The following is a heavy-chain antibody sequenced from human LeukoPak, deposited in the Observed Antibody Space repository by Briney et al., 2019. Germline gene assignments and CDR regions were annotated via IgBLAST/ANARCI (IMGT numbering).Heavy chain of an antibody. V-gene: IGHV4-39*01. CDR2: IYYSGST. D-gene: IGHD3-10*01. J-gene: IGHJ6*03. CDR3: ARATYYYGSGSYYNLGRGYYYYYMDV. Sequence: PSETLSLTCTVSGGSISSSSYYWGWIRQPPGKGLEWIGSIYYSGSTYYNPSLKSRVTISVDTSKNQFSLKLSSVTAADTAVYYCARATYYYGSGSYYNLGRGYYYYYMDVWGKGTTVTVSS. CDR1: GGSISSSSYY.